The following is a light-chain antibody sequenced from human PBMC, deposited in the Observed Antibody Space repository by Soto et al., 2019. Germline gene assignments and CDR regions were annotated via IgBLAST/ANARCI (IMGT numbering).Light chain of an antibody. J-gene: IGKJ1*01. V-gene: IGKV3-15*01. CDR1: QSVSSY. CDR2: GAS. CDR3: HHYNNWPRT. Sequence: EIVLTHSRPTLSLSPGRRDALSCRASQSVSSYLAWYQQKPGQAPRFLIYGASTRATGIPARFSGSGSGTEFTLTISSLQSEDFAVYYCHHYNNWPRTFGQGTKVDIK.